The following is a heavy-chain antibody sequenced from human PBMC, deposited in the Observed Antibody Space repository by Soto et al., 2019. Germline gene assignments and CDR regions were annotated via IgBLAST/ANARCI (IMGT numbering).Heavy chain of an antibody. Sequence: SETLSLTCTVSGGSISSYYWSWIRQPAGKGLEWIGRIYTSGSTTYNPSLKSRVTMSVDTSKNQFSLKLSSVTAADTAVYYCARDVAVAGTVGYYYYGMDVWGQGTTVTVSS. J-gene: IGHJ6*02. CDR3: ARDVAVAGTVGYYYYGMDV. CDR1: GGSISSYY. D-gene: IGHD6-19*01. CDR2: IYTSGST. V-gene: IGHV4-4*07.